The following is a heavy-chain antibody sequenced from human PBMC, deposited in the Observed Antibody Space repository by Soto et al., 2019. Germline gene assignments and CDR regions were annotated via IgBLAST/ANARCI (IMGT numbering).Heavy chain of an antibody. CDR2: MNPHSGDT. V-gene: IGHV1-8*01. J-gene: IGHJ4*02. Sequence: QVQLVQSGAEVKKPGASVKVSCKASGYTFVNYEINWVRQATGQGLEWLGWMNPHSGDTVYAQNFQGRVTMTRNTSITTAYMELNSLKSEDTAVYYCARQPAMDYWGQGTLVTVSS. CDR3: ARQPAMDY. D-gene: IGHD2-2*01. CDR1: GYTFVNYE.